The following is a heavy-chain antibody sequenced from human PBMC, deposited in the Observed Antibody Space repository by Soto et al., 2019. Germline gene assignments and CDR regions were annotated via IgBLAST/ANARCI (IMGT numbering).Heavy chain of an antibody. CDR2: INHSGST. Sequence: SETLSLTCAVYGGSFSGYYWSWIRQPPGKGLEWIGEINHSGSTNYNPSLKSRVTISVDTSKNQFSLKLSSVTAADTAVYYCARGDYYGSGSTDIQYYDYWGQGTLVTVSS. D-gene: IGHD3-10*01. CDR1: GGSFSGYY. CDR3: ARGDYYGSGSTDIQYYDY. J-gene: IGHJ4*02. V-gene: IGHV4-34*01.